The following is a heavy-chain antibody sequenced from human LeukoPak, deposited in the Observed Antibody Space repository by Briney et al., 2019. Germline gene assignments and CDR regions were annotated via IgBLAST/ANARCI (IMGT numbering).Heavy chain of an antibody. CDR2: INPSGGGS. CDR3: ARGSAAAGVAFDI. CDR1: GYMFTSYN. D-gene: IGHD6-13*01. V-gene: IGHV1-46*01. J-gene: IGHJ3*02. Sequence: GASVKVSCTASGYMFTSYNIHWVRQAPGQGLEWMGIINPSGGGSNYAQKFQGRVTMTRDTSTSTAYMELRSLRSDDTAVYYCARGSAAAGVAFDIWGQGTMVTVSS.